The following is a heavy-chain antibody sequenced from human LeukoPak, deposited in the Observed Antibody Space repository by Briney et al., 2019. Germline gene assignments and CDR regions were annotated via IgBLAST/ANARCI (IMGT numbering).Heavy chain of an antibody. D-gene: IGHD5-12*01. V-gene: IGHV1-3*01. CDR1: GYTFTSYG. J-gene: IGHJ4*02. CDR2: INAGNGNT. Sequence: ASVKVSCKASGYTFTSYGISWVRQAPGQRLEWMGWINAGNGNTKYSQKFQGRVTITRDTSASTAYMELSSLRSEDTAVYYCARGRGYSGYAYYFDYWGQGTLVTVSS. CDR3: ARGRGYSGYAYYFDY.